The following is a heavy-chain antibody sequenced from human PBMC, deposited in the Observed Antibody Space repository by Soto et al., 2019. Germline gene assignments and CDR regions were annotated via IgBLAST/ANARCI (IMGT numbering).Heavy chain of an antibody. V-gene: IGHV1-69*13. CDR3: VSAYYDSSGKELYDAYDI. CDR2: IIPIFGTA. CDR1: GDTFCSYA. Sequence: GASVKVSGRASGDTFCSYAISWVRQLPGQGSEWKGGIIPIFGTANYAQKFQGRVTITADESTSTAYLELSSLRSEDTAVYYCVSAYYDSSGKELYDAYDIWGQGTMVT. J-gene: IGHJ3*02. D-gene: IGHD3-22*01.